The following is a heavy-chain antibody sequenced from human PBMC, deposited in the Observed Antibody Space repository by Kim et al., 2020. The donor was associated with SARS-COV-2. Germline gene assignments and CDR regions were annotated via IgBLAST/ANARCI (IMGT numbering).Heavy chain of an antibody. D-gene: IGHD3-10*01. J-gene: IGHJ6*02. CDR2: IYPGDSDT. CDR3: ARHQSPSKGSGSLYYYYGMDV. Sequence: GESLKISCKGSGYSFTSYWIGWVRQMPGKGLEWMGIIYPGDSDTRYSPSFQGQVTISADKSISTAYLQWSSLKASDTAMYYCARHQSPSKGSGSLYYYYGMDVWGQGTTVTVSS. CDR1: GYSFTSYW. V-gene: IGHV5-51*01.